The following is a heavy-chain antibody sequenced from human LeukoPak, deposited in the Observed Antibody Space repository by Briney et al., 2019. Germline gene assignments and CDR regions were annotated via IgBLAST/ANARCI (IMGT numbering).Heavy chain of an antibody. J-gene: IGHJ4*02. CDR3: ARASSPYGSGSYMFDY. CDR2: IYTSGST. Sequence: SETLSLTCTVSGGSFSTYCWSWIRQPPGKGLEWIGYIYTSGSTNYNPSLKSRATISVDTSKNQFSLKLSSVTAADTAVYYCARASSPYGSGSYMFDYWGQGTLVTVSS. D-gene: IGHD3-10*01. V-gene: IGHV4-4*08. CDR1: GGSFSTYC.